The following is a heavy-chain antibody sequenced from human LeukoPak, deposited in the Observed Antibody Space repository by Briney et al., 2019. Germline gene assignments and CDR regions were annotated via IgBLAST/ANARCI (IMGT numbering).Heavy chain of an antibody. CDR2: IDPNSGGT. CDR3: ARRRGAEYFQH. J-gene: IGHJ1*01. V-gene: IGHV1-2*02. D-gene: IGHD3-10*01. CDR1: GYTFTGYY. Sequence: GASVKVSCKASGYTFTGYYMHWVRQAPGQGLEWMGWIDPNSGGTNYAQKFQGRVTMTRDTSISTAYMELSRLRPDDTAAYYCARRRGAEYFQHWGQGTLVTVSS.